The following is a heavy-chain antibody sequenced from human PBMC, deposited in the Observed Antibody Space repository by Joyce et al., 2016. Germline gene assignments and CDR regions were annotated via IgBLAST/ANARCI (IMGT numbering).Heavy chain of an antibody. CDR3: ATWAPTNYDFWSGYSYYFDN. Sequence: EVQLLESGGGLVQPGGSLRLSCAAPGFTFSRYAMSWVRQAPGKGLEWVSTISASGGSTYYADSVKGRFTISRDNSEDSLYLHMNSLRAEDTAVYYCATWAPTNYDFWSGYSYYFDNWGQGTLVTVSS. CDR2: ISASGGST. CDR1: GFTFSRYA. J-gene: IGHJ4*02. V-gene: IGHV3-23*01. D-gene: IGHD3-3*01.